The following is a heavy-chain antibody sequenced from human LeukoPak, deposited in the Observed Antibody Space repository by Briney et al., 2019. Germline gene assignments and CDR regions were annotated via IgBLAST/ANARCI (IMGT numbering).Heavy chain of an antibody. V-gene: IGHV4-34*01. J-gene: IGHJ3*02. CDR1: GGSFSGYY. CDR3: ARIPPRSYCSGGSCYRNAFDI. Sequence: SETLSLTSAVCGGSFSGYYWSWIRQPPGKGLEWIGEINHSGSTNYNPSLKSRVTISVDTSKNQFSLKLSSVTAADTAVYYCARIPPRSYCSGGSCYRNAFDIWGQGTMVTVSS. CDR2: INHSGST. D-gene: IGHD2-15*01.